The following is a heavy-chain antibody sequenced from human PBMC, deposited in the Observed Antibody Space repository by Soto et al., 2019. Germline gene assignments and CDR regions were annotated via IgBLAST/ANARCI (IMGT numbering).Heavy chain of an antibody. Sequence: ASVKVSCKASGYTFTGYYMHWVRQAPGQGLEWMGWINPNSGGTNYAQKFQGRVTMTRDTSISTAYMELSRLRSDDTAVYYCARVSPEYSYGETPWGHGTLGTVSS. V-gene: IGHV1-2*02. CDR1: GYTFTGYY. J-gene: IGHJ5*02. D-gene: IGHD5-18*01. CDR3: ARVSPEYSYGETP. CDR2: INPNSGGT.